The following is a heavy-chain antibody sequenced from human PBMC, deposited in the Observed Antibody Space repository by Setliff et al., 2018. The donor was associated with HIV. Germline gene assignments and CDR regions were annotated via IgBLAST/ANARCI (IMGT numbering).Heavy chain of an antibody. CDR1: EDTFNSYT. CDR2: TIPVLSMS. Sequence: GASVKVSCKASEDTFNSYTIHWVRQTPGQGLEWMGRTIPVLSMSNFALKFQGRGSIFADKSTSTAYLGLNGLTSEDTAIYYCATSFGSGVAPFDNWGQGTLVTVSS. V-gene: IGHV1-69*02. J-gene: IGHJ4*02. CDR3: ATSFGSGVAPFDN. D-gene: IGHD3-10*01.